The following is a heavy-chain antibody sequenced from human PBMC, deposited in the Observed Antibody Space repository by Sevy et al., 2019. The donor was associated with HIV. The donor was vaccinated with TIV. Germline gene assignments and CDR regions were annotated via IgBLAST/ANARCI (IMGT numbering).Heavy chain of an antibody. V-gene: IGHV4-34*01. CDR1: GGSFDTYY. J-gene: IGHJ6*02. Sequence: SETLSLTCAVYGGSFDTYYWTWIRQPPGKGLEWIGEINHAGSTNYNPSLRSRVTISVDTSRNQFSLQVNSVTAADTAAYYYARRSLGVRFLEWSKGMDVWGQGTTVTVSS. CDR3: ARRSLGVRFLEWSKGMDV. D-gene: IGHD3-3*01. CDR2: INHAGST.